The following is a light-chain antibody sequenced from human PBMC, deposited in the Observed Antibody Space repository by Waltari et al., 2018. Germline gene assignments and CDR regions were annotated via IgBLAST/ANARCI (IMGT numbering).Light chain of an antibody. CDR3: LQSYTAPHT. J-gene: IGKJ2*01. V-gene: IGKV1-39*01. CDR2: ASS. Sequence: DIHMNQSPSSLSASVRDRVTISCRASQSINRYLIWYQQKPGKAPKLLTYASSALQSGVPSRFSGSGYGTDFTLTISSLQPKDFATYYCLQSYTAPHTFGQGTKLEI. CDR1: QSINRY.